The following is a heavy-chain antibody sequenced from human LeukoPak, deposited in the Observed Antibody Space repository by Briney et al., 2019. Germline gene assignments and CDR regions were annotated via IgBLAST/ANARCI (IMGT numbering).Heavy chain of an antibody. D-gene: IGHD3-22*01. V-gene: IGHV3-11*01. Sequence: GGSLRLSCAASGFSFSDYYMSWIRQAPGKGLEWVSYISSSGFTIYYADSVKGRFTISRDNAKNSLYLQMNSLRAEDTALYYCARSRHSYDSSGFPHYWGQGTLVTVSS. CDR1: GFSFSDYY. CDR3: ARSRHSYDSSGFPHY. J-gene: IGHJ4*02. CDR2: ISSSGFTI.